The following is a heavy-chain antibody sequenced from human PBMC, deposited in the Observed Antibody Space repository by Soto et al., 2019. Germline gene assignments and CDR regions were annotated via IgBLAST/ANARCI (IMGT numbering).Heavy chain of an antibody. CDR3: ATWHEREHAYDV. J-gene: IGHJ3*01. Sequence: DVQLVESGGGLMQPGESLRLSCAASGLTVSGKKYVAWVRQAPGKGLEWVSALYDVDGSFYADSVKGRFTTSSDSSKATVYLQLNGLRPDDTAVYYCATWHEREHAYDVWGQGTTVTVSS. CDR1: GLTVSGKKY. V-gene: IGHV3-53*01. CDR2: LYDVDGS. D-gene: IGHD1-1*01.